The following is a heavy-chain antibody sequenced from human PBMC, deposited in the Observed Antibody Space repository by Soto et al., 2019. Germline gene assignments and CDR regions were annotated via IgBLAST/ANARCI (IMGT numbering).Heavy chain of an antibody. CDR3: AIADYGDDDY. J-gene: IGHJ4*02. Sequence: QLQLVQSGAEAKKPGASVKVSCKASGYTFPTSTISWVRQAPGQGLEWMGWIKAYSGNTNYAQKLQGRVTMTTHTSTNTAYMELRSLTTDDTAIYYCAIADYGDDDYWGQGTLVTVSS. V-gene: IGHV1-18*01. CDR1: GYTFPTST. D-gene: IGHD4-17*01. CDR2: IKAYSGNT.